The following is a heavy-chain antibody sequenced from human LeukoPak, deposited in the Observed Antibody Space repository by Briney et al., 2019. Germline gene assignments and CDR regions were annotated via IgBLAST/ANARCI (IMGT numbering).Heavy chain of an antibody. CDR1: GFTFSSYS. CDR3: ARDPRESSLYAFDI. D-gene: IGHD2-15*01. Sequence: GGSLRLSCAASGFTFSSYSMNWVRQAPGKGLEWVSYISSSSSTIYYADSVKGRFTISRDNAKNSLYLQMNSLRAEDTAVYYCARDPRESSLYAFDIWGQGTMVTVSS. V-gene: IGHV3-48*04. CDR2: ISSSSSTI. J-gene: IGHJ3*02.